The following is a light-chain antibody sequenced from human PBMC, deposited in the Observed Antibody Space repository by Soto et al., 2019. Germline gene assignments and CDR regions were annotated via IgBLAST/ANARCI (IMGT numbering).Light chain of an antibody. CDR1: QSISNW. CDR3: QHYNSYSEA. V-gene: IGKV1-5*03. CDR2: KAS. Sequence: DIQMTQSPSTLPSSVGYRVTVTCLASQSISNWLAWYRQKPGKAPKLLIYKASTLKSGVPSRFSGSGSGTEFTLTISSLQPDDFATYYCQHYNSYSEAFGQGTKVDI. J-gene: IGKJ1*01.